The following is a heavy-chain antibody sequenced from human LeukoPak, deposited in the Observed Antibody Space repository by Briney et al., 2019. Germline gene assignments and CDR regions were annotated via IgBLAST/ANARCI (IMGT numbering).Heavy chain of an antibody. Sequence: SETLSLTCSVSGGSISPYYWSWIRQPPGKGLEWIGYIYSSGSANYNPSLNSRATISVDTSKNQFSLKLRSVTAADTAVYYCARYDFDILTGYHRGGMDVWGQGTTVTVSS. D-gene: IGHD3-9*01. CDR3: ARYDFDILTGYHRGGMDV. CDR2: IYSSGSA. CDR1: GGSISPYY. V-gene: IGHV4-59*08. J-gene: IGHJ6*02.